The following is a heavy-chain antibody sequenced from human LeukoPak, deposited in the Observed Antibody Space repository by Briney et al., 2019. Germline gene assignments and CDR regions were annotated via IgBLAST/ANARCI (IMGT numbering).Heavy chain of an antibody. V-gene: IGHV3-7*01. CDR3: VRDRKYRIVGTTQHYFDY. Sequence: GGSLRISCAASGFTFSNYYMSWVRQAPGKGLEWVATIKVDGSQKHYVDSVRGRFTISRDNAKNSLFLQMNSLRAEDTALYYCVRDRKYRIVGTTQHYFDYWGQGTLVSVSS. CDR1: GFTFSNYY. D-gene: IGHD1-26*01. J-gene: IGHJ4*02. CDR2: IKVDGSQK.